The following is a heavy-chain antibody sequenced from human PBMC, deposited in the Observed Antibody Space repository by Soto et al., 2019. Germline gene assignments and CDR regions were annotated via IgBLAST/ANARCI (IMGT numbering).Heavy chain of an antibody. CDR3: PPERVS. CDR2: IRSRPQNYAT. CDR1: GLNFSGSA. J-gene: IGHJ5*02. Sequence: EVQLVESGGGLVQIGGSLKLSCATSGLNFSGSAMHWARQASGKGLEWVGRIRSRPQNYATTYAASVEGGFTISRDDSKNSFYLKRNGLKTDDTAIYYCPPERVSWGRGPLVTFSS. V-gene: IGHV3-73*02.